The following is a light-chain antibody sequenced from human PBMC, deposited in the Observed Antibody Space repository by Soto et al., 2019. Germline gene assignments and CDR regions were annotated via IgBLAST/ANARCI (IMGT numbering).Light chain of an antibody. CDR1: QSVSSSY. V-gene: IGKV3-20*01. J-gene: IGKJ4*01. Sequence: EIVLTQSPGTLSLSPGERATLSCRASQSVSSSYLAWYQQKPGQAPWLLIYGASSRATGIPDRFSGSGSGTDFTLTISRLEPEDFAVYYCHQYDSSPLTFGGGPKVESK. CDR2: GAS. CDR3: HQYDSSPLT.